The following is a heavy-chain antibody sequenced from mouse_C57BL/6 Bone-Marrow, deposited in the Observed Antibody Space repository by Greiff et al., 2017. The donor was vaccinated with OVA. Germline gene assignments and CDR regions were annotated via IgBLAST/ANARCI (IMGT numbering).Heavy chain of an antibody. CDR2: IWGDGST. V-gene: IGHV2-3*01. D-gene: IGHD2-2*01. J-gene: IGHJ3*01. CDR1: GFSLTSYG. Sequence: VQGVESGPGLVAPSQSLSITCTVSGFSLTSYGVSWVRQPPGKGLEWLGVIWGDGSTNYHSALISRLGISKDNSKSPVLLRLTTLQTDDTATYYCAKGEGYAWFAYWGQGTLVTVSA. CDR3: AKGEGYAWFAY.